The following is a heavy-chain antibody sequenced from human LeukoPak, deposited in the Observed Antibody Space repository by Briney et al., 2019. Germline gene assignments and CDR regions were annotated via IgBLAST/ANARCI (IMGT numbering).Heavy chain of an antibody. CDR1: GYTFTGYA. CDR2: INAGNGNT. CDR3: ARDGGGQQLLDY. V-gene: IGHV1-3*01. Sequence: ASVKVSCKASGYTFTGYAIHWVRQAPGQRLEWMGWINAGNGNTKYSQNFQDRVTITRDTSTSTVYMELSSLRSEDTAVYYCARDGGGQQLLDYWGQGTLVTVSS. J-gene: IGHJ4*02. D-gene: IGHD6-13*01.